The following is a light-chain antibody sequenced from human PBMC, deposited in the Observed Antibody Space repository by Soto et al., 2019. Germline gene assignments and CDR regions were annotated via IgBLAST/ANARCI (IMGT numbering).Light chain of an antibody. V-gene: IGKV4-1*01. CDR1: QNGLYSSNNKNY. Sequence: DIVMTQSPDSLAVSLGERATINCKSSQNGLYSSNNKNYLAWYQQKTGQPPKLLFYWASTRESGVPDRFSGSGSGTDFTLTISSLQAEDVAVYYCQQYYSTPTFGQGTKLEIK. CDR2: WAS. J-gene: IGKJ2*01. CDR3: QQYYSTPT.